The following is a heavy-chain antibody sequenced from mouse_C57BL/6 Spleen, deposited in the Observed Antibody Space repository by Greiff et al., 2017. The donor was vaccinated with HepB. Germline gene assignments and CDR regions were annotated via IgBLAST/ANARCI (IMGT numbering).Heavy chain of an antibody. CDR2: INPSSGYT. Sequence: LVESGAELAKPGASVKLSCKASGYTFTSYWLHWVKQRPGQGLEWIGYINPSSGYTKYNQKFKDKATLTADKSSITAYMQLSSLTYEDSAVYYCARSAYDYEFAYWGQGTLVTVSA. D-gene: IGHD2-4*01. V-gene: IGHV1-7*01. J-gene: IGHJ3*01. CDR3: ARSAYDYEFAY. CDR1: GYTFTSYW.